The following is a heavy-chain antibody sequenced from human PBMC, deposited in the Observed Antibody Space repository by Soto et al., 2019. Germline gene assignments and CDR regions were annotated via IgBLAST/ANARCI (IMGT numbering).Heavy chain of an antibody. CDR1: GGTFTNYA. CDR3: ASAAVTGTAGLDF. CDR2: IIPIFGTP. J-gene: IGHJ4*02. D-gene: IGHD6-19*01. V-gene: IGHV1-69*05. Sequence: ASVKVSCKASGGTFTNYAFSWVRQAPGQGLEWMGGIIPIFGTPDYAQKFQGRVTMTRDTSISTAYMELSRLTSDDTAVYYCASAAVTGTAGLDFWGQGTQVTVSS.